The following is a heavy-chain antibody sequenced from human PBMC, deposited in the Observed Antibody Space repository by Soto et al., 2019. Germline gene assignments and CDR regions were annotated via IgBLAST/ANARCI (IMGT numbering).Heavy chain of an antibody. Sequence: ASVKVSCKASGYTFTGYYLHWVGQAPGQGLEWMGWINPNSGGTNYAQKFQGRVTMTRDTSISTAYMELSRLRSDDTAVYYCATGYCSSTSCFGAFDIWGQGTMVTVSS. V-gene: IGHV1-2*02. CDR1: GYTFTGYY. CDR2: INPNSGGT. D-gene: IGHD2-2*01. J-gene: IGHJ3*02. CDR3: ATGYCSSTSCFGAFDI.